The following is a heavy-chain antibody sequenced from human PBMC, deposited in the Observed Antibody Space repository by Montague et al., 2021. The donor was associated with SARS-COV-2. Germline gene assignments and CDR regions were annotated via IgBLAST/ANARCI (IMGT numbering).Heavy chain of an antibody. CDR1: GGSISSSGYY. Sequence: SETLSLTCTVSGGSISSSGYYWGWIRQPPGKGLEWIGSIYYSGSTYYNPSLKSRVTISVDTSKNQFSLKLSSVTAADTAVYYCAILRWLRGWFDPWGQGTLVTVSS. D-gene: IGHD4-17*01. V-gene: IGHV4-39*01. CDR3: AILRWLRGWFDP. CDR2: IYYSGST. J-gene: IGHJ5*02.